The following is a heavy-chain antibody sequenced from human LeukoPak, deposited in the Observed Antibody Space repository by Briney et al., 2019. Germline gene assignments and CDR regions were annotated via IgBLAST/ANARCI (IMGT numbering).Heavy chain of an antibody. CDR1: GYTFTSYY. V-gene: IGHV1-46*01. CDR2: INPSGGST. Sequence: GASVKVSCKASGYTFTSYYMHWVRQAPGQGLEWMGIINPSGGSTSYAQKFQGRATMTRDMSTSTVYMELSSLRSEDTAVYCCARDYYDSSGYYYGRFDYWGQGTLVTVSS. D-gene: IGHD3-22*01. J-gene: IGHJ4*02. CDR3: ARDYYDSSGYYYGRFDY.